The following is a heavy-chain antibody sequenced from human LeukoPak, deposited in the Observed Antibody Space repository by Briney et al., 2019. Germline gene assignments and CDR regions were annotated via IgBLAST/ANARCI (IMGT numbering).Heavy chain of an antibody. CDR1: GYTLTELS. Sequence: ASVKVSCKVSGYTLTELSMHWVRQAPGKGLEWMGGFDPEDGETIYAQKFQGRVTMTEDTSTDTAYMELRSLRSDDTAVYYCARDSREVLLWFGEFSPWGQGTLVTVSS. CDR2: FDPEDGET. J-gene: IGHJ5*02. CDR3: ARDSREVLLWFGEFSP. D-gene: IGHD3-10*01. V-gene: IGHV1-24*01.